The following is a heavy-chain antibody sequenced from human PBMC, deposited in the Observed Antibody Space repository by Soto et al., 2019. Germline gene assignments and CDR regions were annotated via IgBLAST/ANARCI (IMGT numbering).Heavy chain of an antibody. CDR3: ATWRGSVTYRGLIGPLDY. CDR1: GSTFNYQS. J-gene: IGHJ4*02. D-gene: IGHD2-21*01. Sequence: QVQLVQSGAEVKKPGSSVKVSCKASGSTFNYQSITWVRQAPGQGLEWMGGIIPIFGTTNIPQKFQDRVTFTADESTNTAYLELSSLRSEDAAVYYCATWRGSVTYRGLIGPLDYWGQGTLVTVSS. CDR2: IIPIFGTT. V-gene: IGHV1-69*01.